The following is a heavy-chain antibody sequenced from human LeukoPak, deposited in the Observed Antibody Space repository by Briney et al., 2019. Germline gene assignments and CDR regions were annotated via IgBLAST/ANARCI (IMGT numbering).Heavy chain of an antibody. CDR1: GYTFTSYG. Sequence: VASVKVSCKASGYTFTSYGISWVRQAPGQGLEWMGWISAYNGYINYTQKLQGRVTMTTDTSTSTAYMELRSLKSDDTAVYYCARVVRDYYYYMDVWDKGTTVTVSS. CDR2: ISAYNGYI. D-gene: IGHD2-21*01. J-gene: IGHJ6*03. V-gene: IGHV1-18*01. CDR3: ARVVRDYYYYMDV.